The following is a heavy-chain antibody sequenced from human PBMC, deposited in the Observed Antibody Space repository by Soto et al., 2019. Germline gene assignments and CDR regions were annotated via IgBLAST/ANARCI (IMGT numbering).Heavy chain of an antibody. Sequence: ASVKVSCKASGYTFTSYGISWVRQAPGQGLEWMGWISAYNGNTNYAQKLQGRVTMTTDTSTSTAYMELRSLRSDDTAVYYCARDMCNDFWSGLPPHFDYWGQGTLVTVSS. CDR1: GYTFTSYG. CDR2: ISAYNGNT. CDR3: ARDMCNDFWSGLPPHFDY. V-gene: IGHV1-18*01. D-gene: IGHD3-3*01. J-gene: IGHJ4*02.